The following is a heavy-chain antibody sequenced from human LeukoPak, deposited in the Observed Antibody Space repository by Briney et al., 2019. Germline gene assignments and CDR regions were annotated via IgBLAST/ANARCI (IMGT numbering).Heavy chain of an antibody. CDR1: GGSISSYY. V-gene: IGHV4-59*01. J-gene: IGHJ6*02. D-gene: IGHD3-10*01. Sequence: SETLSLTCTVSGGSISSYYWSWIRQPPGKGLEWVGYIYYSGSTNYNPSLKSRVTISVDTSKNQFSLKLSSVTAADTAVYYCARNMVRGMYYYYGMDVWGQGTTVTVSS. CDR3: ARNMVRGMYYYYGMDV. CDR2: IYYSGST.